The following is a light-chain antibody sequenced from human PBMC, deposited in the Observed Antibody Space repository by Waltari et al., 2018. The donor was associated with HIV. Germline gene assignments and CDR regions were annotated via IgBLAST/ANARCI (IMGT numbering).Light chain of an antibody. CDR3: SAYAGSRGGV. Sequence: QSSLTQPLSPSGSPGQSATISGTGTSSDVGGYNYASWDKPHPGKAPQLMGYGVSKRRAAVPVRGSDSRTGDTASLTVSELQAEDDDDYYCSAYAGSRGGVFGTGTKVTVL. J-gene: IGLJ1*01. CDR2: GVS. V-gene: IGLV2-8*01. CDR1: SSDVGGYNY.